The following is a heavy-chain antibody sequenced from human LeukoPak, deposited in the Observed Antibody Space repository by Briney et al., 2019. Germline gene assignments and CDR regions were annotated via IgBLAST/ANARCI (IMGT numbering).Heavy chain of an antibody. CDR3: ARSTHYYDSSGRTEGFDY. J-gene: IGHJ4*02. CDR1: GYTFTGYY. D-gene: IGHD3-22*01. CDR2: INPNSGGT. V-gene: IGHV1-2*02. Sequence: ASVKVSCKASGYTFTGYYMHWVRQAPGHGLEWMGWINPNSGGTNYAQKFQGRVTMTRDTSISTAYMELSRLRSDDTAVYYCARSTHYYDSSGRTEGFDYWGQGTLVTVSS.